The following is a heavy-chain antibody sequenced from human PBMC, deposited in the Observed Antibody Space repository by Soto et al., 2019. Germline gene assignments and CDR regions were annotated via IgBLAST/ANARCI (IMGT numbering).Heavy chain of an antibody. V-gene: IGHV1-69*13. D-gene: IGHD5-18*01. Sequence: ASVKVSCKASGGTFSSYAISWVRQAPGQGLEWMGGIIPIFGTANYAQKFQGRVTITADESTSTAYMELSSLRSEDTAVYYCARDDSDTAMVTHWFDPWGQGTLVTVSS. J-gene: IGHJ5*02. CDR1: GGTFSSYA. CDR3: ARDDSDTAMVTHWFDP. CDR2: IIPIFGTA.